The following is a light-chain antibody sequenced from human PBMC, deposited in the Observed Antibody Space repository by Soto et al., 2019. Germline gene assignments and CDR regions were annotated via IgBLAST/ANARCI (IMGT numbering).Light chain of an antibody. CDR1: QTIRSW. Sequence: DIQMTQSPSTLSGSVGDRVTITCLASQTIRSWLAWYKQKPGKAPKLLIYKASTLKSGVPSRFSGSGSGTEFTLTISSLQPDDFATYYCQQRHSYPITFGQGTRLEIK. J-gene: IGKJ5*01. V-gene: IGKV1-5*03. CDR2: KAS. CDR3: QQRHSYPIT.